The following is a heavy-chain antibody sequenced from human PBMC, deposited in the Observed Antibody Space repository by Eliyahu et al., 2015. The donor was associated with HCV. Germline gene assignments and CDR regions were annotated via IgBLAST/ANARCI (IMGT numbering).Heavy chain of an antibody. J-gene: IGHJ6*02. V-gene: IGHV4-34*01. Sequence: QVQLQQWGAGLLKPSETLSLTCAVYSGSFSNYYWSWIRQPPGKGLEWIGQISXSGSANYNPSLKSRVTISVDKSKNQFSLKLSSVTAADTAVYFCARSLTLIRGDPGGYYAMDVWGQGTTVTVSS. CDR3: ARSLTLIRGDPGGYYAMDV. CDR1: SGSFSNYY. D-gene: IGHD3-10*01. CDR2: ISXSGSA.